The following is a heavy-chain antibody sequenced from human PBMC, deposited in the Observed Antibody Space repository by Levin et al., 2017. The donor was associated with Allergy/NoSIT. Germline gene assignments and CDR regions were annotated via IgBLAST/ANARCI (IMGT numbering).Heavy chain of an antibody. V-gene: IGHV1-69*06. Sequence: SVKVSCKASGGTFSSYAISWVRQAPGQGLEWMGGIIPIFGTANYAQKFQGRVTITADKSTSTAYMELSSLRSEDTAVYYCARDGDDYGGNSDLGEEPYYYYGMDVWGQGTTVTVSS. CDR2: IIPIFGTA. CDR3: ARDGDDYGGNSDLGEEPYYYYGMDV. CDR1: GGTFSSYA. J-gene: IGHJ6*02. D-gene: IGHD4-23*01.